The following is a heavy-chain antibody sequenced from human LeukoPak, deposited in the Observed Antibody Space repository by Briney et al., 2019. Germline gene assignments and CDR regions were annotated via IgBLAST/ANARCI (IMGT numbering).Heavy chain of an antibody. V-gene: IGHV4-34*01. CDR1: GGSFSNYY. CDR2: INHSGST. CDR3: ARGRSVRGVRSVFDY. Sequence: SETLSLTCAVYGGSFSNYYWSWVRQPPGKGLEWIGEINHSGSTNYNPSLKSRVTISVDTSKNQFSLKLSSVTAADTAVYYCARGRSVRGVRSVFDYWGQGTLVTVSS. D-gene: IGHD3-10*01. J-gene: IGHJ4*02.